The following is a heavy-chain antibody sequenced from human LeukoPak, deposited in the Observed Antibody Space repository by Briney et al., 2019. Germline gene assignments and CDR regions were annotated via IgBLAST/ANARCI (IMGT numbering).Heavy chain of an antibody. CDR2: ISSSSSYI. D-gene: IGHD6-13*01. Sequence: PGGSLRLYCAASGFTFSSYSMNWVRQAPGKGLEWVSSISSSSSYIYYADSVKGRFTISRDNAKNSLYLQMNSLRAEDTAVYYCARAHSSSLAWFDPWGQGTLVTVSS. CDR3: ARAHSSSLAWFDP. V-gene: IGHV3-21*01. J-gene: IGHJ5*02. CDR1: GFTFSSYS.